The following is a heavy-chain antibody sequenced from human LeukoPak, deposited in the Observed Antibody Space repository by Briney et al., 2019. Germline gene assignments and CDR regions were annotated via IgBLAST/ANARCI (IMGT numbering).Heavy chain of an antibody. Sequence: VSVKVSCKASGYTFTGYYMHWVRQAPGQGLEWMGWINPNSGGTNYAQKFQGRVTMTRDTSISTAYMELSRLRSDDTAVYYCAREVRYCSGGSCGWGQGTLVTVSS. V-gene: IGHV1-2*02. D-gene: IGHD2-15*01. CDR3: AREVRYCSGGSCG. J-gene: IGHJ4*02. CDR2: INPNSGGT. CDR1: GYTFTGYY.